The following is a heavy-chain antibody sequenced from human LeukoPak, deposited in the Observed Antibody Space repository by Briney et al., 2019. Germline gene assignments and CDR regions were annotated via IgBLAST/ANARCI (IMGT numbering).Heavy chain of an antibody. J-gene: IGHJ2*01. V-gene: IGHV3-48*01. Sequence: GGSLRLSCAASGFTFNTYTMNWVRQAPGKGLEWVSYISGSSGIIDYADSVRGRFTISRDNAKNSLYLQMNSLRAEDTAVYYCVRGEWKLLFHYWYFDLWGRGTLVTVSS. D-gene: IGHD1-26*01. CDR3: VRGEWKLLFHYWYFDL. CDR1: GFTFNTYT. CDR2: ISGSSGII.